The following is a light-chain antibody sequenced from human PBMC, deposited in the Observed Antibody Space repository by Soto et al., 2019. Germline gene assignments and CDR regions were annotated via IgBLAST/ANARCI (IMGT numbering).Light chain of an antibody. CDR2: GAT. V-gene: IGKV1-39*01. CDR3: QQSYNTPRT. CDR1: QSITIF. J-gene: IGKJ1*01. Sequence: DIQMTQSPSSLSASVGDNVTITCRASQSITIFLNWYQQKPGKAPKLLIYGATSLQSGVPSRFSGSVFGTDYTLTISSLQPEDFATYYCQQSYNTPRTFGQGTRVEIK.